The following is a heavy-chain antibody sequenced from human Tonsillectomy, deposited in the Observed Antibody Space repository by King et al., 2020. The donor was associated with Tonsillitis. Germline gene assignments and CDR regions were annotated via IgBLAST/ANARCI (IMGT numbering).Heavy chain of an antibody. CDR2: IYPGDSDT. CDR1: GYSFTSYW. D-gene: IGHD3-3*01. J-gene: IGHJ4*02. V-gene: IGHV5-51*01. Sequence: VQLVESGAEVKKPGESLKISCKGSGYSFTSYWIGWVRLMPGKGLEWMGIIYPGDSDTRYSPSFQGQVTISADKSISTAYLQWSSLKASDTAMYYCARPLPYDTSGAEGDYWGQGTLVTVSS. CDR3: ARPLPYDTSGAEGDY.